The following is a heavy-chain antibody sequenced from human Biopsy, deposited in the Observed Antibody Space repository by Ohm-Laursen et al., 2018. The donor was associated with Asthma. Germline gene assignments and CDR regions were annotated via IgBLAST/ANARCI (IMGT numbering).Heavy chain of an antibody. CDR1: GYTFTSYA. CDR3: ARTYYDFLTGQVNDAFDI. D-gene: IGHD3-9*01. V-gene: IGHV1-3*01. CDR2: INAGNGHT. Sequence: SSVKVSCNASGYTFTSYAMHWVRQAPGQRLEWMGWINAGNGHTKYSQKFQGRVTITRDTSASTAYMELGSLRSEDTAVYYCARTYYDFLTGQVNDAFDIWGQGTMVTVSS. J-gene: IGHJ3*02.